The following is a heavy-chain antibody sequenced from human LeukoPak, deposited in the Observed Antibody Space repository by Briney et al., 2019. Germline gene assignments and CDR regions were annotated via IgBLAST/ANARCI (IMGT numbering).Heavy chain of an antibody. CDR3: ARGVLGYGRNDAFDI. J-gene: IGHJ3*02. V-gene: IGHV3-21*01. CDR2: IHSSDSYI. Sequence: TGGSLRLSCAASGFTFSSYYMNWVRQAPGKGLEWVSSIHSSDSYINYADSVRGRFTISRDNAKSSLYLQMNGLRAEDTAVYYCARGVLGYGRNDAFDIWGQGTMVTVSS. D-gene: IGHD4-23*01. CDR1: GFTFSSYY.